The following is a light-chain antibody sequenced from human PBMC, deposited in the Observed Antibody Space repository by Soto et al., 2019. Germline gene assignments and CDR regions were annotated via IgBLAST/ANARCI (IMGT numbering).Light chain of an antibody. Sequence: EIVMTQSPATLSVSPGERATLSCRASQSVISNLVWYQQKPGQAPRLLIYGASTRATGIPARFSGSGSGTEFTLTISSLQSEDFAVYYCQQYNNWPRTFGQGTKLEIK. J-gene: IGKJ2*01. CDR1: QSVISN. CDR3: QQYNNWPRT. V-gene: IGKV3-15*01. CDR2: GAS.